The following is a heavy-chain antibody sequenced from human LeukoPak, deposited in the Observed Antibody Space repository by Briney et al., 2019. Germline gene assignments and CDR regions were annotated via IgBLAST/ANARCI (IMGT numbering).Heavy chain of an antibody. J-gene: IGHJ5*02. Sequence: PSETLSLTCTVSGGSISGYYWAWIRQPAGKGLEWIGRIHSTGNTNYNPSLKSRIPMSVDTSKNQFFLKLSSVTAADTAVYYCAREKSLQNNWFDPWGQGTLVTVSS. D-gene: IGHD2-15*01. CDR2: IHSTGNT. CDR1: GGSISGYY. V-gene: IGHV4-4*07. CDR3: AREKSLQNNWFDP.